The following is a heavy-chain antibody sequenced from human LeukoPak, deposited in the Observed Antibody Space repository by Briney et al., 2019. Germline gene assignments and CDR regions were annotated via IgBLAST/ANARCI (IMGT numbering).Heavy chain of an antibody. CDR3: ARSIVVVTAAIDY. CDR1: GYTFTDHY. V-gene: IGHV1-2*02. CDR2: INPNSGGT. D-gene: IGHD2-21*02. Sequence: ASVKVSFKASGYTFTDHYIHWVRQAPGQGPEWMGWINPNSGGTNFAQKFQGRVTMTRDTSISAAYMELSRLRSDDTAVYYCARSIVVVTAAIDYWGQGTLVTVSS. J-gene: IGHJ4*02.